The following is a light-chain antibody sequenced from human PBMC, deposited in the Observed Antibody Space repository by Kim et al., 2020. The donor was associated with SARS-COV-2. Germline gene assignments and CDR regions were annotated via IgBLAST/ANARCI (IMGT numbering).Light chain of an antibody. V-gene: IGKV3-15*01. CDR2: GAS. J-gene: IGKJ5*01. Sequence: EIVMTQSPATLSVSPGERATLSCRASQSVSSNLAWYQQKPGQAPRLLIYGASTRATGIPARFSGSGSGTEFTLTISSLQSEDFAVYYCTQYNNLPPITLGQGTRLGI. CDR1: QSVSSN. CDR3: TQYNNLPPIT.